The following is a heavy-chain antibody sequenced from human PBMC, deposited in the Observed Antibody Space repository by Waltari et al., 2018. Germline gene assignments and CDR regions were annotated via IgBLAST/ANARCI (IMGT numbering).Heavy chain of an antibody. D-gene: IGHD3-10*01. CDR2: IRYDGSNK. CDR3: AKDFSVQYYYGSGLGDV. J-gene: IGHJ6*02. Sequence: QVQLVESGGGVVQPGGSLRRSCAASGFPFSSYGMHFVRQPPGKGLEWVAFIRYDGSNKYYADSVKGRFTISRDNSKNTLYLKMNSLRAEDTAVYYCAKDFSVQYYYGSGLGDVWGQGTTVTVSS. V-gene: IGHV3-30*02. CDR1: GFPFSSYG.